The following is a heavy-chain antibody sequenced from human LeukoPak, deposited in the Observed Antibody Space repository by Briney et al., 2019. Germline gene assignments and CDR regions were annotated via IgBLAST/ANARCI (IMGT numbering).Heavy chain of an antibody. CDR1: GGSISFYH. CDR3: AREFRTTWNNFDF. CDR2: MYYSGST. J-gene: IGHJ4*02. D-gene: IGHD1/OR15-1a*01. V-gene: IGHV4-59*12. Sequence: SETLSLTCTVSGGSISFYHWSWIRQPPGKGLEWIGYMYYSGSTNYNPSLKSRVTISVDTSKNQFSLSLSSVTAADTAVYYCAREFRTTWNNFDFWGQGTLVTVSS.